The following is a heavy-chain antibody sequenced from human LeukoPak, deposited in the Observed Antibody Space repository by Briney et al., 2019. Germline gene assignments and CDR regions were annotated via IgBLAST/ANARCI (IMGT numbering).Heavy chain of an antibody. D-gene: IGHD3-22*01. CDR3: AREGYDSSGYPRLLDY. CDR1: GLTVCSNY. V-gene: IGHV3-53*04. Sequence: GGSLRLSCAASGLTVCSNYITWVRQPPGKGLEWVSVLHAAGGTYYADSVKGRFTISRHISKNTVYLQMNSLRAEDTAVYYCAREGYDSSGYPRLLDYWGQGTLVTVSS. CDR2: LHAAGGT. J-gene: IGHJ4*02.